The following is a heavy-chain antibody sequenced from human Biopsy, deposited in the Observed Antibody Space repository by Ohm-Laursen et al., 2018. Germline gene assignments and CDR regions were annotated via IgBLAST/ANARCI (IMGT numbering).Heavy chain of an antibody. CDR2: VYYSGTT. CDR3: GRREVVITHDAFDT. D-gene: IGHD3-22*01. Sequence: SDTLSLTCTVSGGSVSDSFHFWSWIRQPPGKGLEWIGDVYYSGTTNYNPSLKSRLTISVDTSKNQFSLNLNSVTAADTAVYYCGRREVVITHDAFDTWGQGTMVTVSS. V-gene: IGHV4-61*01. CDR1: GGSVSDSFHF. J-gene: IGHJ3*02.